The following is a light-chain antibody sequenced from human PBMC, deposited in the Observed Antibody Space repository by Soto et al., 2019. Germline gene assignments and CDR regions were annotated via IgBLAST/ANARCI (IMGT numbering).Light chain of an antibody. CDR2: EVT. V-gene: IGLV2-14*01. CDR1: SSDLGIYNY. Sequence: QSALTQPASVSGSPGQSIAISCSGSSSDLGIYNYVSWYQQHPGKVPKLIIFEVTNRPSGVSNRFSGSKSGNTASLTISGLQPEEEADYSCSSYKTRSTRVFGTGTKVTV. J-gene: IGLJ1*01. CDR3: SSYKTRSTRV.